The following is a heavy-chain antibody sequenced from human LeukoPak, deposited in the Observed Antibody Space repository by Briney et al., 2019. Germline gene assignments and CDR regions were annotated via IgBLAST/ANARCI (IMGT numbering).Heavy chain of an antibody. J-gene: IGHJ3*02. CDR3: AKSSGDPFDAFDI. V-gene: IGHV3-23*01. CDR2: ISGSGGST. CDR1: GFAFSSFA. Sequence: GGSLRLSCAASGFAFSSFAMSWVRQAPGKGPEWVSAISGSGGSTYYADSVKGRFTISRDNSKNTLYLQMNSLRAEDTAVYYCAKSSGDPFDAFDIWGQGTMVTVSS. D-gene: IGHD4-17*01.